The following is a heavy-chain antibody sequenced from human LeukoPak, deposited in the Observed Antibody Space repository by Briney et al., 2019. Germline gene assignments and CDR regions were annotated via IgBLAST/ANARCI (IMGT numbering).Heavy chain of an antibody. CDR1: GFTFSSYG. CDR2: IAEDGSNE. Sequence: PGESLRLSCAASGFTFSSYGMHCVRQAPGKGLEWVAFIAEDGSNEKYTDSVKGRFTISRDNSNNTLYLRMNSLRAEDTGVYYCAKDRETTSSGTFDYWGQGTLVTVSS. J-gene: IGHJ4*02. CDR3: AKDRETTSSGTFDY. D-gene: IGHD1-1*01. V-gene: IGHV3-30*18.